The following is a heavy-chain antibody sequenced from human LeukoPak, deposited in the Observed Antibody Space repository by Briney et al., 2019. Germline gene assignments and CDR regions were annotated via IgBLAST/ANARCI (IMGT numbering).Heavy chain of an antibody. J-gene: IGHJ4*02. CDR1: GGSISSSTYY. CDR2: LYYSGST. D-gene: IGHD2-2*03. V-gene: IGHV4-39*07. Sequence: PSGTLSLTCTVAGGSISSSTYYWGWIRQPPGKGLEWIGSLYYSGSTYNNPSLQSRVTISIDTSKNQFSLKLSSVTAADTAVYYCARTGVLDYLYYFDYWGQGTLVTVSS. CDR3: ARTGVLDYLYYFDY.